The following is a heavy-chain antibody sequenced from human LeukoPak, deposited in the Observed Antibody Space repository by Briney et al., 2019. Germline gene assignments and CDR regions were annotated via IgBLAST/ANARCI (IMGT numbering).Heavy chain of an antibody. D-gene: IGHD3-22*01. V-gene: IGHV4-59*01. J-gene: IGHJ4*02. Sequence: SETLSLTCTVSGGSISSYYWNWIRQPPGKGLEWIGYIYYSGSTNYNPSLKSRVTISVDTSKNQFSLKLSSVTAADTAVYYCARGADSSGYYSTFYFDYWGQGTLVTVSS. CDR3: ARGADSSGYYSTFYFDY. CDR2: IYYSGST. CDR1: GGSISSYY.